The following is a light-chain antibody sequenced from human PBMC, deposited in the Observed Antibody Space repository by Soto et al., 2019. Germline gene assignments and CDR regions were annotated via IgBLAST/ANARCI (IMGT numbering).Light chain of an antibody. Sequence: PGERATLSCRASQSVSSSYLAWYQQKPGQAPRLLIYGASSRATGIPDRFSGSGSGTDFTLTISRLEPEDFAVYYCQQYGSSPKTFGQGTKVEIK. CDR1: QSVSSSY. CDR2: GAS. J-gene: IGKJ1*01. CDR3: QQYGSSPKT. V-gene: IGKV3-20*01.